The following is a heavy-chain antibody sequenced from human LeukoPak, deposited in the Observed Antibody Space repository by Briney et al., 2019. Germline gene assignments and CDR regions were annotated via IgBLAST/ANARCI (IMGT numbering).Heavy chain of an antibody. D-gene: IGHD3-22*01. Sequence: GRSLRLSCAASGFTFSSYAMSWVRQAPGKGLEWVSAISGSGGSTNYADSVKGRSTISRDNSKNTLYLQMNSLRAEDMAVYYCAKDSSTLIVVVTPLAGWGQGTLVTVSS. CDR2: ISGSGGST. J-gene: IGHJ4*02. CDR1: GFTFSSYA. V-gene: IGHV3-23*01. CDR3: AKDSSTLIVVVTPLAG.